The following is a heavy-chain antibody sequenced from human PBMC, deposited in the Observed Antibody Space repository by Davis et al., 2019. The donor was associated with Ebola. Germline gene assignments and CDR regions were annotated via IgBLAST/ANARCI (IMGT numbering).Heavy chain of an antibody. CDR1: GGIFSNYV. CDR3: ARVAGTAIRAYYFDY. J-gene: IGHJ4*02. D-gene: IGHD2-21*02. Sequence: SVKVSCKASGGIFSNYVINWVRQAPGQGLEWMGSIIPILGIADYAQKFQGRVTITADKSTSTASMELSSLRSEDTAVYYCARVAGTAIRAYYFDYWGQGTLVTVSS. V-gene: IGHV1-69*04. CDR2: IIPILGIA.